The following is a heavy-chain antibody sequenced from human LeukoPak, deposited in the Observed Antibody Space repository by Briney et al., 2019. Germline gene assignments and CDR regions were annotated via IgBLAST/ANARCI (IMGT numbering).Heavy chain of an antibody. CDR3: AKDGSSGWGVNWFDP. CDR2: ISWDGGST. D-gene: IGHD6-19*01. CDR1: GFTFDDYT. V-gene: IGHV3-43*01. Sequence: GGSLRLSCAASGFTFDDYTMHWARQAPGKGLGWVSLISWDGGSTNYADSVKGRFTISRDNSKNSLYLQMNSLRTEDTALYYCAKDGSSGWGVNWFDPWGQGTLVTVSS. J-gene: IGHJ5*02.